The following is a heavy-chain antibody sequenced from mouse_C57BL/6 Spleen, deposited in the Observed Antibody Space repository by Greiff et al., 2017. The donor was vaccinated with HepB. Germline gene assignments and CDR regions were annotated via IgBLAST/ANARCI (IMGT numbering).Heavy chain of an antibody. CDR1: GYTFTSYG. CDR3: ARGTLDDYDWFAY. D-gene: IGHD2-4*01. V-gene: IGHV1-58*01. CDR2: IYIGNGYT. J-gene: IGHJ3*01. Sequence: EVKVVESGAELVRPGSSVKMSCKTSGYTFTSYGINWVKQRPGQGLEWIGYIYIGNGYTEYNEKFKGKATLTSDTSSSTAYMQLSSLTSEDSAIYFCARGTLDDYDWFAYWGQGTLVTVSA.